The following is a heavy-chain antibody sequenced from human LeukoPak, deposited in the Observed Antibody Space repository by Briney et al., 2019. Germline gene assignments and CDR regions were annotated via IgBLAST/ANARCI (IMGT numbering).Heavy chain of an antibody. CDR2: MYYSGST. V-gene: IGHV4-39*01. Sequence: PSETLSLTCRVSVGSIATRIYYGGSIRPPPGKGLGWIASMYYSGSTSYHPSLNNRATISVDTSKNQFSVKLRSVTAADTAVYYCASRQRNIRPRGSGYIAYAQKIDSWGQGTLVSVSS. CDR3: ASRQRNIRPRGSGYIAYAQKIDS. D-gene: IGHD5-12*01. J-gene: IGHJ4*02. CDR1: VGSIATRIYY.